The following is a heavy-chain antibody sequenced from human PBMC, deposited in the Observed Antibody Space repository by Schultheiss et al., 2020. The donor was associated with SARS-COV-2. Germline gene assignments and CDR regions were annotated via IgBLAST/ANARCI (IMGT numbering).Heavy chain of an antibody. Sequence: GGSLRLSCAASGFTFSSYSMNWVRQAPGKGLEWVSSISSSSSYIYYADSVKGRFTISRDNAKNSLYLQMNSLRAEDTAVYYCARNREQWPNPLYAMDIWGEGTMVTVSS. V-gene: IGHV3-21*01. D-gene: IGHD6-19*01. CDR3: ARNREQWPNPLYAMDI. CDR1: GFTFSSYS. CDR2: ISSSSSYI. J-gene: IGHJ3*02.